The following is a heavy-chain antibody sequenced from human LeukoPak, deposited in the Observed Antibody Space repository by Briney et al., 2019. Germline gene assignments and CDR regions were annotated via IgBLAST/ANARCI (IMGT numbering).Heavy chain of an antibody. CDR3: ARANRGFGEPSGFDF. CDR1: GYTFTGYD. CDR2: IDTKNGVT. J-gene: IGHJ3*01. Sequence: ASVKVSYKASGYTFTGYDLHWVRQAPGQGLEWMGWIDTKNGVTNYAQKFQGRVTMTRDTSITTAYMELGSLGSDDAALYYCARANRGFGEPSGFDFWGQGTMVTVS. D-gene: IGHD3-10*01. V-gene: IGHV1-2*02.